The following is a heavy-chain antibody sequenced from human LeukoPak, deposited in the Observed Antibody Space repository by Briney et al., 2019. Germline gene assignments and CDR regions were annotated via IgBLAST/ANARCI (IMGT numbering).Heavy chain of an antibody. V-gene: IGHV4-61*08. Sequence: SETLSLTCTVSGGSISSGGYYWSWFRQSPGTGLEWIGSIYHTGSTNYNPSLKSRVTISVDKSKNQFSLKLSSLTAADTAVYYCARANYFDYWGQGTLVTVSS. J-gene: IGHJ4*02. CDR1: GGSISSGGYY. CDR3: ARANYFDY. CDR2: IYHTGST.